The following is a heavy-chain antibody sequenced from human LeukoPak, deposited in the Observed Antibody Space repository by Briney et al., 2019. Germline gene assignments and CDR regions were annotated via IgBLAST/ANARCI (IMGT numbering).Heavy chain of an antibody. V-gene: IGHV3-53*01. D-gene: IGHD3-22*01. CDR3: ARWGIIDYYDSSGYYIDSAFDI. Sequence: PGGSLRLSCVASGFTFSSCAMSWVRQAPGKGLEWVSVIYSGGSTYYADSVKGRFTISRDNSKNTLYLQMNSLRAEDTAVYYCARWGIIDYYDSSGYYIDSAFDIWGQGTMVTVSS. J-gene: IGHJ3*02. CDR1: GFTFSSCA. CDR2: IYSGGST.